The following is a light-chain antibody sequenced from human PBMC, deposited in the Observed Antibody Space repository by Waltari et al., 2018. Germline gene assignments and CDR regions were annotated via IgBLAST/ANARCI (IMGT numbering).Light chain of an antibody. Sequence: SMLTQPPSVSAAPGQKVPISCSGSSSNIGNNYVSWYQQLPGTAPKLLIYDNNKRPSGIPDRFSGSKSGTSATLGITGLQTGDEADYYCGAWDSSLSAAVVFGGGTKLTVL. J-gene: IGLJ2*01. CDR2: DNN. CDR3: GAWDSSLSAAVV. CDR1: SSNIGNNY. V-gene: IGLV1-51*01.